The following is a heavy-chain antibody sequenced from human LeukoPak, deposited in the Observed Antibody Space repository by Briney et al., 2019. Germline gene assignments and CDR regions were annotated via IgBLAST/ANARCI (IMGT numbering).Heavy chain of an antibody. J-gene: IGHJ3*02. Sequence: SETLSLTCTVSGASISDYLWSWIRQSPGKRLEWIGYIDPSGSTNYNPSLNSRATVSVDTSKHHFSLKVKSVTAADTAAYFCARHGRERDSRNQGDAFDIWGQGTVVIVSS. CDR2: IDPSGST. D-gene: IGHD3-16*01. CDR1: GASISDYL. V-gene: IGHV4-4*09. CDR3: ARHGRERDSRNQGDAFDI.